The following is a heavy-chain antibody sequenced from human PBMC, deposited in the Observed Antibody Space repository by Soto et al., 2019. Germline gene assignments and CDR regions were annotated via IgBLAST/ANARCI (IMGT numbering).Heavy chain of an antibody. Sequence: QVPLQQRGAGLLKPSETLSLTCAVYGGSCSGYYWSWIRQPPGKGLEWMGEINHRGSTNYNPSLKSRITVSGDTSQNQFSLKLSSVTAADTAVYYCARAAPRACSGGSCYSGRAYWGQGTLVTVSS. CDR2: INHRGST. J-gene: IGHJ1*01. D-gene: IGHD2-15*01. CDR1: GGSCSGYY. V-gene: IGHV4-34*01. CDR3: ARAAPRACSGGSCYSGRAY.